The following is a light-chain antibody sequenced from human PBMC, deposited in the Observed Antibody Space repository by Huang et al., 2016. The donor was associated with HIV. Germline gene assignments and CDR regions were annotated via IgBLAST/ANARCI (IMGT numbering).Light chain of an antibody. CDR3: QQYGRSPWT. Sequence: EIVLTQSPGTLSLSPGERATLSCRASQSVSSSSLAWYQQKPGQAPRLLIYGASNRATGIPDRFSGSGSGADFTLTISRLEPEDFAVYYCQQYGRSPWTFGLGTKVEIK. CDR1: QSVSSSS. J-gene: IGKJ1*01. V-gene: IGKV3-20*01. CDR2: GAS.